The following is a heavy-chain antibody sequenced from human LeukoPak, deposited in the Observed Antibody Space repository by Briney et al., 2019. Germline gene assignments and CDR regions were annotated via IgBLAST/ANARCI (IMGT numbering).Heavy chain of an antibody. CDR1: GYSFTSYW. V-gene: IGHV5-51*01. Sequence: GESLKISCKGSGYSFTSYWIAWVRQMPGKGLEWMGIVNPADSDTRYSPSFQGQVTISVDKSISTAYLHWSSLQASDTAMYYCATVPRIPAVGNTEYFQYWGQGTLVTVSS. J-gene: IGHJ1*01. CDR3: ATVPRIPAVGNTEYFQY. CDR2: VNPADSDT. D-gene: IGHD6-13*01.